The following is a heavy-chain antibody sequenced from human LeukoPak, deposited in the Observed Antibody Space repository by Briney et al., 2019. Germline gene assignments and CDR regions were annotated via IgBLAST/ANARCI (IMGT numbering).Heavy chain of an antibody. D-gene: IGHD2-21*01. CDR1: GLPIADFA. J-gene: IGHJ4*02. V-gene: IGHV3-43*02. CDR3: VRGDWYFES. Sequence: GGSLRLSCVASGLPIADFAMHWVRQAPGKGLEWVSLISGDGVSTFYADSVKGRFSISRDNAKKSLYLQMSSLRPQDTALYFCVRGDWYFESWGQGTLVTVSS. CDR2: ISGDGVST.